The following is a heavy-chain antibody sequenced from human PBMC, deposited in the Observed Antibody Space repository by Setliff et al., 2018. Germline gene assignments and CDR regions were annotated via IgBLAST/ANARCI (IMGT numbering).Heavy chain of an antibody. CDR2: INPSGGST. CDR1: GYTFTSYD. V-gene: IGHV1-46*01. CDR3: AREGLIADTTYYYYYYMDV. J-gene: IGHJ6*03. Sequence: ASVKVSCKASGYTFTSYDINWVRQATGQGLEWMGIINPSGGSTSYAQKFQGRVTITADKSTSTAYMELSSLRSEDTAVYYCAREGLIADTTYYYYYYMDVWGKGTTVTVSS. D-gene: IGHD2-21*01.